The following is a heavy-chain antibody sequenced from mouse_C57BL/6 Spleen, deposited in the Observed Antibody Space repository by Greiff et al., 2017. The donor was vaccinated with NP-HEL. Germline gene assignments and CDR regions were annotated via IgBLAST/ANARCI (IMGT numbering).Heavy chain of an antibody. CDR2: IYPGNSGT. CDR1: GYTFTSYW. CDR3: TRGTTVVASDY. V-gene: IGHV1-5*01. Sequence: EVQLQQSGTVLARPGASVKMSCKTSGYTFTSYWMHWVKQRPGQGLEWIGAIYPGNSGTSYNQKFKGKAKLTAVTSASTAYMELSSLTNEDSAVYYCTRGTTVVASDYWGQGTTLTVSS. D-gene: IGHD1-1*01. J-gene: IGHJ2*01.